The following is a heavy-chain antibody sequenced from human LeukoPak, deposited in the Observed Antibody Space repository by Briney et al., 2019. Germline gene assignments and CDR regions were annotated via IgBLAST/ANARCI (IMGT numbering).Heavy chain of an antibody. D-gene: IGHD2-21*02. V-gene: IGHV1-18*01. J-gene: IGHJ4*02. Sequence: ASVKVSCKASGYTFTSYGISWARQAPGQGLEWMGWISAYNGNTNYAQKLQGRVTMTTDTSTSTAYMELRRLRSDDTAVYYCARDRIRYCGGDCYSDYWGQGTLVTVSS. CDR3: ARDRIRYCGGDCYSDY. CDR1: GYTFTSYG. CDR2: ISAYNGNT.